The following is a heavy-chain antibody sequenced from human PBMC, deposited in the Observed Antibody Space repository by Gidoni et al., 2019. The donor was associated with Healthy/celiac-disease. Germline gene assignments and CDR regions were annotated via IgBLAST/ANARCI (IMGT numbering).Heavy chain of an antibody. CDR3: VKGGYDFWSGYYYYMDV. J-gene: IGHJ6*03. D-gene: IGHD3-3*01. CDR2: SSSNGGST. Sequence: EVQLVESGGGLVQPGGSLSLSCSASGFTFSIFAMHWVRQAPGKGLEYVSASSSNGGSTYYADSVKGRFTISRDNSKNTLYLQMSSLRAEDTAVYYGVKGGYDFWSGYYYYMDVWGKGTTVTVSS. CDR1: GFTFSIFA. V-gene: IGHV3-64D*06.